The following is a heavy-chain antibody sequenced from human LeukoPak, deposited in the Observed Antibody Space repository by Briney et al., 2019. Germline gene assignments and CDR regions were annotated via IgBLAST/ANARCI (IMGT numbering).Heavy chain of an antibody. D-gene: IGHD6-19*01. CDR3: ANLRIAVGGDY. CDR2: ISGSGGGT. V-gene: IGHV3-23*01. J-gene: IGHJ4*02. Sequence: GGSLRLSCAASGFTFSSYAMSWVRQTPGKGLEWVSAISGSGGGTYYADAMKGRFTISRDNSKNTLYLQMNSLRAEDTAVYYCANLRIAVGGDYWGQGTLVTVSS. CDR1: GFTFSSYA.